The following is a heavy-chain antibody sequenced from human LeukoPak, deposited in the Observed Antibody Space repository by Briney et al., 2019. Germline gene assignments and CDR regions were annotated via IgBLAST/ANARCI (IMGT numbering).Heavy chain of an antibody. CDR3: AGGGSPYYYGSGSYYDY. D-gene: IGHD3-10*01. CDR1: GYSFTSYW. V-gene: IGHV5-51*01. CDR2: IYPGDSDT. J-gene: IGHJ4*02. Sequence: LGESLKISYKGSGYSFTSYWIGWVRQMPGKGLEWMGIIYPGDSDTRYSPSFQGQVTISADKSISTAYLQWSSLKASDTAMYYCAGGGSPYYYGSGSYYDYWGQGTLVTVSS.